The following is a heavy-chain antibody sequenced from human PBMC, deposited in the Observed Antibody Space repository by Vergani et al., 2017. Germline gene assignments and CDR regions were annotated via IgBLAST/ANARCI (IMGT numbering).Heavy chain of an antibody. V-gene: IGHV4-34*01. CDR1: GGSFNDYW. Sequence: QAQLQQWGAGLLKPSETLSLTCAIYGGSFNDYWWTWIRQPPGKGLEWVGEIRHDGITHYSPSLKSRVTISIDTSTHQFSLNLRSVTAADTAVYYCAREVFGTNGVCCILWDVWGQGALVTVSS. J-gene: IGHJ4*01. D-gene: IGHD2-8*01. CDR2: IRHDGIT. CDR3: AREVFGTNGVCCILWDV.